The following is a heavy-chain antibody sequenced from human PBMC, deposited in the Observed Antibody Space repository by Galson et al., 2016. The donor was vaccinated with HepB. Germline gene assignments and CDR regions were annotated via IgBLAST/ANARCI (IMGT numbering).Heavy chain of an antibody. V-gene: IGHV6-1*01. J-gene: IGHJ6*02. CDR2: TQYRSKWES. Sequence: CAISGDSVSSSTAAWHWIRQSPSRGLEWLARTQYRSKWESHYADSVRSRVTVIPDTSKNLLTLQVNSVPPEDTAVYYCVKGPPAYHYYGMDVWGQGTPVTFSS. CDR3: VKGPPAYHYYGMDV. CDR1: GDSVSSSTAA.